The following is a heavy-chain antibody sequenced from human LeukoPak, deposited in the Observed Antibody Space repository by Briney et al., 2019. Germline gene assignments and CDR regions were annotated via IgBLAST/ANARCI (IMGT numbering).Heavy chain of an antibody. J-gene: IGHJ4*02. D-gene: IGHD3/OR15-3a*01. V-gene: IGHV4-39*01. CDR3: ARQTGSGLFILP. CDR1: GVSISSSNSY. Sequence: PSETLSLTCTVSGVSISSSNSYWGWIRQPPGKGLEWIGSIYYSGNTYYNASLKSQVSISIDTSKNQFSLRLASVTAADAAVYYCARQTGSGLFILPGGQGTLVTVSS. CDR2: IYYSGNT.